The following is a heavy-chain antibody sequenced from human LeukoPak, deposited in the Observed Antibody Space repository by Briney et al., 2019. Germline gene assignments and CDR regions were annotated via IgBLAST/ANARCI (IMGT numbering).Heavy chain of an antibody. CDR1: IDSFSNYH. CDR2: VNEVGGT. Sequence: SETLSLTCAVYIDSFSNYHWNWIRQTPSKGLEWIGEVNEVGGTNISPSLRNRVILSVDTSKNQFFLKLISVTVADTAVYYCARGQGATMPQVGKNWFDPWGQGTRVTVSS. J-gene: IGHJ5*02. CDR3: ARGQGATMPQVGKNWFDP. V-gene: IGHV4-34*01. D-gene: IGHD2-2*01.